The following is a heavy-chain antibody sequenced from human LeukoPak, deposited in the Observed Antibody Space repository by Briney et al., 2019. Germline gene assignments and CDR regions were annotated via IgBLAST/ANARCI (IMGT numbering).Heavy chain of an antibody. J-gene: IGHJ4*02. V-gene: IGHV4-61*01. Sequence: SETLSLTCTVSGVSVSSGSYYWSWIRQPPGKGLEWIGYIYYSGSTNYNPSLKSRVTISVDTSKNQFSLKLSSVTAADTAVYYCARVVTTYIDYWGQGTLVTVSS. CDR3: ARVVTTYIDY. CDR2: IYYSGST. D-gene: IGHD4-17*01. CDR1: GVSVSSGSYY.